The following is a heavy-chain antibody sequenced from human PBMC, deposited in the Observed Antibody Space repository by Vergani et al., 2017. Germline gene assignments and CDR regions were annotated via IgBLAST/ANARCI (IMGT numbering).Heavy chain of an antibody. J-gene: IGHJ6*03. Sequence: QVQLVESGGGEVQPGRSLRLSCSAAGFPFSDSGVHWVRQAPGKGLEWVSVISYDGNKKNYADSVKGRFTISRDNSKKTMYLEMNALRAEDTAVYYCARDFLTGVTTLDYYYMGVWGKGTTVTVSS. CDR1: GFPFSDSG. V-gene: IGHV3-30*03. CDR3: ARDFLTGVTTLDYYYMGV. CDR2: ISYDGNKK. D-gene: IGHD1-1*01.